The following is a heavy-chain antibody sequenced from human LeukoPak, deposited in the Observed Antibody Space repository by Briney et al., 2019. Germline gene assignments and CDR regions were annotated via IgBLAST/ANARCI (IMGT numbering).Heavy chain of an antibody. CDR1: GFSFRTYW. J-gene: IGHJ4*02. V-gene: IGHV3-7*01. CDR3: ARVIGAANGENYFDY. D-gene: IGHD3-16*01. Sequence: GGSLRLSCAASGFSFRTYWMTWVRQAPGKGLEWVANIKEDGSEKKYVDSLKGRFTISRDNAKNSLYLQMNSLRAEDTAVYYCARVIGAANGENYFDYWGQGTLVTVSS. CDR2: IKEDGSEK.